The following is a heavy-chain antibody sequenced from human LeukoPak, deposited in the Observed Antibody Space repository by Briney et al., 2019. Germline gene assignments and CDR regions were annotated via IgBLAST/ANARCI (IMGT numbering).Heavy chain of an antibody. J-gene: IGHJ3*02. CDR2: IYYSGST. CDR1: GGSISSGGYY. Sequence: SQTLSLTCTVSGGSISSGGYYWSWIRQHPGKGLEWIGYIYYSGSTYYNPSLKSRVTISVDTSKNQFSLKLSSVTAADTAVYYCARGGRGSYYEKHHDAFDIWGQGTMVTVSS. CDR3: ARGGRGSYYEKHHDAFDI. D-gene: IGHD1-26*01. V-gene: IGHV4-31*03.